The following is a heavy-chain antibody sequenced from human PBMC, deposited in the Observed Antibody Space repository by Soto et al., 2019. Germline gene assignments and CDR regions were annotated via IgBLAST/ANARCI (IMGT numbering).Heavy chain of an antibody. D-gene: IGHD6-6*01. Sequence: QVQLRESGPGLVKPSGTLSLTCAVSSGSISSSNWWSWVRQPPGKGLEWIGEIYHSGSTNYNPSLKSRVTISVDKSKNQFSLKLSSVTAADTAVYYCAREGWQLGVPYYFDYWGQGTLVTVSS. CDR1: SGSISSSNW. CDR2: IYHSGST. V-gene: IGHV4-4*02. CDR3: AREGWQLGVPYYFDY. J-gene: IGHJ4*02.